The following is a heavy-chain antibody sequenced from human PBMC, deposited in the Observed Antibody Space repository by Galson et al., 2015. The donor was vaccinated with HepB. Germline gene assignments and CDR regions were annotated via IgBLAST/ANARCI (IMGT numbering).Heavy chain of an antibody. V-gene: IGHV3-15*01. CDR2: IKSKTDGGTT. CDR3: TTALAAAYLNAFDI. Sequence: SLRLSCAASGFTFSNAWMSWIRQAPGKGLEWVGRIKSKTDGGTTDYAAPVKGRFTISRDDSKNTLYLQMNSLKTEDTAVYYCTTALAAAYLNAFDIWGQGTMVTVSS. CDR1: GFTFSNAW. J-gene: IGHJ3*02. D-gene: IGHD6-13*01.